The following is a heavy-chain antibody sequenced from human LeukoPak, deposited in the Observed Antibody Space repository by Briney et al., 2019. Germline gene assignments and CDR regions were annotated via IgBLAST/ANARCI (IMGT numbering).Heavy chain of an antibody. J-gene: IGHJ2*01. V-gene: IGHV3-23*01. CDR3: AKPTWGSGSYYRNWYFDL. D-gene: IGHD3-10*01. CDR1: GFTFSSYV. CDR2: ISGSGGST. Sequence: AGGSLRLSCAASGFTFSSYVMSWVRRAPGKGLEWVSAISGSGGSTYYADSVKGRFIISRDNSKNTLYLQMNSLRAEDTAVYYCAKPTWGSGSYYRNWYFDLWGRGTLVTVSS.